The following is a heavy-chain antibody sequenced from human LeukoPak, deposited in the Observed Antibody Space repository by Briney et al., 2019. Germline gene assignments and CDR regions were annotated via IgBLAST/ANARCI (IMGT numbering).Heavy chain of an antibody. D-gene: IGHD4-23*01. CDR1: GFTFSSYA. CDR3: AGSPTVDAAFDI. J-gene: IGHJ3*02. CDR2: ISGSGGSR. Sequence: PGGSLRLSCTASGFTFSSYAMSWVRQAPGKGLEWVSAISGSGGSRYYADSVKGRFTISRDNSENTLYLQMNSLRAENTAVYYCAGSPTVDAAFDIWGRGTMVTVSS. V-gene: IGHV3-23*01.